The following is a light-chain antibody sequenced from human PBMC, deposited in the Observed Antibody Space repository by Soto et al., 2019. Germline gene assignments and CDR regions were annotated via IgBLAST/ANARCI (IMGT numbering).Light chain of an antibody. CDR2: AAS. J-gene: IGKJ1*01. CDR3: QQTYSSPET. CDR1: QSISNY. V-gene: IGKV1-39*01. Sequence: DIQMTQSPSSLSASVGDRVTITCRASQSISNYLNWYQHKPGKAPNLLIYAASTLHSGVPSRFSGSGSGTHFTLTISSLQPEDFATYYFQQTYSSPETVAQGTKVEI.